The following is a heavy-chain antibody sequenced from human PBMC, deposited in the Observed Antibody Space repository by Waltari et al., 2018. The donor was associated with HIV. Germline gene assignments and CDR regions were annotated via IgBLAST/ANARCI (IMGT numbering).Heavy chain of an antibody. V-gene: IGHV5-51*01. D-gene: IGHD2-2*01. CDR1: GYTFTSSW. J-gene: IGHJ3*02. CDR3: ARQDIVVVPDAFDI. CDR2: IYPVDSDT. Sequence: EVQLVQSGAEVKKPGESLKISCKGSGYTFTSSWIGWVRQMPGKGLEWMGIIYPVDSDTTYSPSFQGQVTISADKSISTAYLQWSSLKASDTAMYYCARQDIVVVPDAFDIWGQGTMVTVSS.